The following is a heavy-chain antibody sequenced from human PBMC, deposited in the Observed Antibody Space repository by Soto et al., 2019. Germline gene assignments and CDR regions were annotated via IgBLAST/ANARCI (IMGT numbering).Heavy chain of an antibody. Sequence: ASVKVSCKASGGTFSSYTISWVRQAPGQGLEWMGRIIPILGIANYAQKFQGRVTITADKSTSTAYMELSSLRSEDTAVYYCARGSKQLPTASYYYYYMDVWGKGTTVTVSS. J-gene: IGHJ6*03. CDR3: ARGSKQLPTASYYYYYMDV. V-gene: IGHV1-69*02. CDR2: IIPILGIA. D-gene: IGHD6-13*01. CDR1: GGTFSSYT.